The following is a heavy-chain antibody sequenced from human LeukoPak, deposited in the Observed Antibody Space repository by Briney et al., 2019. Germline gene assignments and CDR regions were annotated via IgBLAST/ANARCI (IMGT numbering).Heavy chain of an antibody. CDR2: IKSKTDGGTT. CDR1: GFTFSNTW. V-gene: IGHV3-15*01. J-gene: IGHJ3*02. Sequence: GGSLRLSCAASGFTFSNTWMSWVRQAPGKGLEWVGRIKSKTDGGTTDYAAPVKGRFTISRDDSKNTLYLQMNSLKTEDTAVYYCTTVSLYYDILTGYPSNAFDIWGQGTMVTVSS. D-gene: IGHD3-9*01. CDR3: TTVSLYYDILTGYPSNAFDI.